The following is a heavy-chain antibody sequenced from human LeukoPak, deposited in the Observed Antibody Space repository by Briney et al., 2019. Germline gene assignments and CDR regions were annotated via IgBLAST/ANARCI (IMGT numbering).Heavy chain of an antibody. CDR3: ARYFPIVVVVAAPDY. V-gene: IGHV1-2*02. CDR2: INPNSGGT. D-gene: IGHD2-15*01. CDR1: GYTFTGYY. Sequence: GASVKVSCKASGYTFTGYYMHWVRQAPGQGLEWMGWINPNSGGTNYAQKFQGRVTMTRDTSISTAYMELSRLRSDDTAVYYCARYFPIVVVVAAPDYWGQGTLVTVSS. J-gene: IGHJ4*02.